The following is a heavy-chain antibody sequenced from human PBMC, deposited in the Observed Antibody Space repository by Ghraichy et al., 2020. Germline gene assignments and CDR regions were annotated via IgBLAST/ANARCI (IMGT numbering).Heavy chain of an antibody. CDR3: TTETSFYYDSRGFEFLGDY. CDR1: GLTFSNAW. D-gene: IGHD3-22*01. Sequence: GGSLRLSCAASGLTFSNAWMSWVRQAPGKGLEWVGRIKSKTDGGTTDYAAPVKGRFTISRDDSKNTLYLQMNSLKTEDTAVYYCTTETSFYYDSRGFEFLGDYWGQGTLVTVSS. J-gene: IGHJ4*02. V-gene: IGHV3-15*01. CDR2: IKSKTDGGTT.